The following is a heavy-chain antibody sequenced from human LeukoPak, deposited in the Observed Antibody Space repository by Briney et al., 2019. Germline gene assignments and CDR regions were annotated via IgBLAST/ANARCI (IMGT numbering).Heavy chain of an antibody. J-gene: IGHJ4*02. CDR1: GGSLSNHY. V-gene: IGHV4-59*11. CDR2: IYYSGST. Sequence: SETLSLTCNVSGGSLSNHYWSWIRQPPGRGLEWIGYIYYSGSTDYNPSLKSRVTISVDTSQNQVSLRENSLTAADTAVYYCARHRASYFDLWGQGTLVSVSS. CDR3: ARHRASYFDL.